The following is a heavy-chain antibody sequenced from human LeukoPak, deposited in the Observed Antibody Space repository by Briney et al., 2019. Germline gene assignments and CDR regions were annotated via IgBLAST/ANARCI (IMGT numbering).Heavy chain of an antibody. Sequence: GGSLRLSCAASGFTFSSFGMHWVRQAPGKGLEWVAFIRYDGSDKYYVDSVKGRFTISRDNSKKTLYLQLNSLRAEDTSIYYCAKDFSLGGSYFDHCGQGTLVTVSS. D-gene: IGHD3-10*01. J-gene: IGHJ4*02. CDR3: AKDFSLGGSYFDH. CDR1: GFTFSSFG. CDR2: IRYDGSDK. V-gene: IGHV3-30*02.